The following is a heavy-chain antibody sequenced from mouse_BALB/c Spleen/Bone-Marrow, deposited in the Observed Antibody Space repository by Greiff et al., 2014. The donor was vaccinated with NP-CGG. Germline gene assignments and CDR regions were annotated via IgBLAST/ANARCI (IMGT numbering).Heavy chain of an antibody. CDR1: GYTFTDYA. D-gene: IGHD2-1*01. V-gene: IGHV1S137*01. CDR2: ISTYYGDA. Sequence: VQLQQSGAELVRPGFSVKISCEGSGYTFTDYAMHWVKQSHAKSLEWIGVISTYYGDASYNQKFKGKATMTVDKSSSTAYMELARLTSEDSAIYYCASGNYYYAMDYWGQGTSVTVSS. J-gene: IGHJ4*01. CDR3: ASGNYYYAMDY.